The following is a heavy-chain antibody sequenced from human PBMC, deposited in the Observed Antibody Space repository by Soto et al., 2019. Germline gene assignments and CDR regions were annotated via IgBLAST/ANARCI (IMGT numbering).Heavy chain of an antibody. D-gene: IGHD6-25*01. V-gene: IGHV1-2*02. CDR3: ASVPGIAAVTDY. Sequence: ASVKVSFKASGYTFTGYYIHWVRLAPGQGLEWMGWINPNSGDTNYAQKFQGNVTMTRDTSISTAYMELTRLRSDDTAVYYCASVPGIAAVTDYWGQGTLVTVSS. J-gene: IGHJ4*02. CDR1: GYTFTGYY. CDR2: INPNSGDT.